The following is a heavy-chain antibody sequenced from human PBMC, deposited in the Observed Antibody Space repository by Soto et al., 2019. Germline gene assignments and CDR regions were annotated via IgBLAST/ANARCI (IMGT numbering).Heavy chain of an antibody. CDR2: ISSSSSTI. CDR3: ASMYDYRLNYYYYGMDV. Sequence: EVQLVESGGGLVQPGGSPRLSCAASGFTFSSYSMNWVRQAPGKGLEWVSYISSSSSTIYYADSVKGRFTISRDNAKNSLYLQMNSLRDEDTAVYYCASMYDYRLNYYYYGMDVWGRGTTVTVSS. CDR1: GFTFSSYS. V-gene: IGHV3-48*02. D-gene: IGHD4-17*01. J-gene: IGHJ6*02.